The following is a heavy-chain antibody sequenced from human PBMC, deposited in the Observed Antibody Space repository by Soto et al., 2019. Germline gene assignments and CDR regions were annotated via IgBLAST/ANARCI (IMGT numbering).Heavy chain of an antibody. CDR2: IDWDDDK. CDR3: ARIRSGYAVFDY. J-gene: IGHJ4*02. D-gene: IGHD5-12*01. CDR1: GFSLSTSGMC. Sequence: SAPTLVNPTQTLTLTCTFSGFSLSTSGMCVSWIRQPPGKALEWLARIDWDDDKYYSTSLKTRLTISKDTSKNQVVLTMTNMDPVDTATYYCARIRSGYAVFDYWGQGTLVTVSS. V-gene: IGHV2-70*11.